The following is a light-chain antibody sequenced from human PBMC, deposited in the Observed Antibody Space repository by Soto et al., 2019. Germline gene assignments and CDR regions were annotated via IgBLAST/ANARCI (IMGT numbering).Light chain of an antibody. Sequence: DIQLIQSPSSLSASVGDRVTITCRANEKMTRYLNWYQQKPGKAPKLLIYAASNLQSGVPSRFSGSGSGADFILTISSLQPEDSATYYCQQLHDYPITFGQGTRLEIK. CDR2: AAS. CDR1: EKMTRY. V-gene: IGKV1-39*01. J-gene: IGKJ5*01. CDR3: QQLHDYPIT.